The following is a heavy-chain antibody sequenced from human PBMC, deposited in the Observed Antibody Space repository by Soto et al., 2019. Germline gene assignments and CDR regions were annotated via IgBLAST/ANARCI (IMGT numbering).Heavy chain of an antibody. V-gene: IGHV5-51*01. CDR3: ARSSKSAPGPY. CDR1: GYIFISYW. J-gene: IGHJ4*02. Sequence: GESLKISCNASGYIFISYWIAWVRQMPGKGLEWMGVIYPIDSDARYSPAFQGQVTLSVDKSINTAYLQWNSLKASDTAMYCCARSSKSAPGPYWGQGTLVTVSS. CDR2: IYPIDSDA. D-gene: IGHD6-6*01.